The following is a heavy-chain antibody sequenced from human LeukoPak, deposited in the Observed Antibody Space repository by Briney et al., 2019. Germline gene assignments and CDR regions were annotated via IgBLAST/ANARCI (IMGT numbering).Heavy chain of an antibody. V-gene: IGHV1-2*04. CDR3: ARGPRGIAAAAEYFQH. CDR1: GYTFTSYD. D-gene: IGHD6-13*01. Sequence: ASVKVSCKASGYTFTSYDINWVRQATGQGLEWMGWINPNSGGTNYAQKFQGWVTMTRDTSISTAYMELSRLRSDDTAVYYCARGPRGIAAAAEYFQHWGQGTLVTVSS. CDR2: INPNSGGT. J-gene: IGHJ1*01.